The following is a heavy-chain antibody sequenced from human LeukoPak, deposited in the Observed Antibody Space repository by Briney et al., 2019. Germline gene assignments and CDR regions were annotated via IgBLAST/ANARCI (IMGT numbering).Heavy chain of an antibody. CDR2: ISSSSETI. CDR1: GFTSRDFS. Sequence: QPGGSLRPSCAASGFTSRDFSMNGVRQAPGKGLEWLSYISSSSETIWYADSVKGRFTSSRDNAKNSLYLQMNSLRYEDTAVYYCATIRSNNGRLPIDYWGQGTLVTVSS. D-gene: IGHD2-8*01. V-gene: IGHV3-48*02. J-gene: IGHJ4*02. CDR3: ATIRSNNGRLPIDY.